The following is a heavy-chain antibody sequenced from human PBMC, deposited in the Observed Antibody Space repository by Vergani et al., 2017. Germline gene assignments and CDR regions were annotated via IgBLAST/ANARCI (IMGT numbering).Heavy chain of an antibody. V-gene: IGHV3-48*03. CDR2: ISSSGSTI. J-gene: IGHJ4*02. CDR3: ARDQAMVRGAYYFDY. Sequence: EVQLVESGGGLVQPGGSLRLSCAASGFTFSSYEMNWVRQAPGKGLEWVSYISSSGSTIYYADSVKGRFTISRDNAKNSLYLQMNNLRAEDTAVYYCARDQAMVRGAYYFDYWGQGTLVTVSS. D-gene: IGHD3-10*01. CDR1: GFTFSSYE.